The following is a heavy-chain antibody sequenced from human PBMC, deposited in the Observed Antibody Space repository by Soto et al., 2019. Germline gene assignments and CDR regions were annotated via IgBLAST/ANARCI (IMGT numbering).Heavy chain of an antibody. CDR2: IIPTFGSG. Sequence: QVLLVQSGPEVKKPGSSVRVSCEASGGTFNNYAINWVRQAPGKGLEWMGGIIPTFGSGNHAQKCQGRVTITADEPTTTAYMDRNGLRSQDTAIYYCASFDGTLIRGGRSSPYEIDVWGQGTTVIVSS. V-gene: IGHV1-69*01. D-gene: IGHD3-10*01. CDR3: ASFDGTLIRGGRSSPYEIDV. J-gene: IGHJ6*02. CDR1: GGTFNNYA.